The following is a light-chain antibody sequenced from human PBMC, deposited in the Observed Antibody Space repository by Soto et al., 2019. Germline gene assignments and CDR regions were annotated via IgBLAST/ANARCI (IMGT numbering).Light chain of an antibody. Sequence: DIVMTQSPDSLAVSLGERATINCKSSQSVLYSSTNKNYLAWYQQKPGQPPKLLIYWASTRESGVPDRFSGSGSGTDFTLTISSLQAEDVAVYDCQQYYSTPPWTFGQGTKVEIK. J-gene: IGKJ1*01. V-gene: IGKV4-1*01. CDR2: WAS. CDR1: QSVLYSSTNKNY. CDR3: QQYYSTPPWT.